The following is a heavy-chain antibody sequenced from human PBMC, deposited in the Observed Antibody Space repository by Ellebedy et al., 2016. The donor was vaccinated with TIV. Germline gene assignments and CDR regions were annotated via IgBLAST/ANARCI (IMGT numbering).Heavy chain of an antibody. CDR2: ITGSGGSL. CDR1: GFTFSTYA. J-gene: IGHJ4*02. CDR3: ARDPNWGSIDS. D-gene: IGHD7-27*01. Sequence: GESLKISCTASGFTFSTYAMHWVRQAPGKGLEWVSIITGSGGSLYYADSVKGRFTISRDNSKNTLHLQMDSLRAEDTAIYYCARDPNWGSIDSWGQGTLVTVSS. V-gene: IGHV3-23*01.